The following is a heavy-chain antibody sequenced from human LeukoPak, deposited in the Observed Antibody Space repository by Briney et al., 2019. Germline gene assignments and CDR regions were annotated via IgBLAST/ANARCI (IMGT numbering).Heavy chain of an antibody. CDR1: GGSISSNNW. CDR3: ARGSGHILTGSNWFDP. D-gene: IGHD3-9*01. J-gene: IGHJ5*02. CDR2: IYYSGST. V-gene: IGHV4-4*02. Sequence: PSGTLSLTCAVSGGSISSNNWWSWVRQPPGKGLEWIGYIYYSGSTNYNPSLKSRVTISVDTSKNQFSLKLSSVTAADTAVYYCARGSGHILTGSNWFDPWGQGTLVTVSS.